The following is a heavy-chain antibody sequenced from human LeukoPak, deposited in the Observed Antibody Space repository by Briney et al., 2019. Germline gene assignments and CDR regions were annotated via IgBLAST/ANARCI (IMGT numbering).Heavy chain of an antibody. Sequence: GGSLRLSCAASGFTFSSYWMHWVRHAPGKGLVWVARIRPEGTTTAYADSVKGRFTISRDNAKNTLFLQMNSLSAEDTAVYYCARDLDWILFDYWGQGTLVTVSS. CDR2: IRPEGTTT. D-gene: IGHD3-9*01. CDR3: ARDLDWILFDY. CDR1: GFTFSSYW. J-gene: IGHJ4*02. V-gene: IGHV3-74*03.